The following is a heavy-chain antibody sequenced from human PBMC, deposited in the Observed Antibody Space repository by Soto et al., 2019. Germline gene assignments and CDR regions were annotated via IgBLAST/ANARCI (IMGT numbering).Heavy chain of an antibody. CDR3: ARALTIFGVVDYYYGMDV. V-gene: IGHV3-11*06. Sequence: GGSLRLSCAASGFTFSDYYMSWIRQAPGKGLEWVSYISSSSSYTNYADSVKGRFTISRDNAKDSLYLQMNSLRAEDTAVYYCARALTIFGVVDYYYGMDVWGQGTTVTVSS. J-gene: IGHJ6*02. CDR2: ISSSSSYT. D-gene: IGHD3-3*01. CDR1: GFTFSDYY.